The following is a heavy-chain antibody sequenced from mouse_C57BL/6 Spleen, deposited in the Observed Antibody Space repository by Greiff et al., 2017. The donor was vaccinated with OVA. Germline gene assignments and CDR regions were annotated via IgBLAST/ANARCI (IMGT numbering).Heavy chain of an antibody. D-gene: IGHD3-3*01. J-gene: IGHJ1*03. V-gene: IGHV1-52*01. CDR1: GYTFTSYW. Sequence: QVQLQQPGAELVRPGSSVKLSCKASGYTFTSYWMHWVKQRPIQGLEWIGNIDPSDSETHYNQKFKDKATLTVDKSSSTAYMQLSSLTSEDSAVYYCARGWGGWYFDVWGTGTTVTVSS. CDR2: IDPSDSET. CDR3: ARGWGGWYFDV.